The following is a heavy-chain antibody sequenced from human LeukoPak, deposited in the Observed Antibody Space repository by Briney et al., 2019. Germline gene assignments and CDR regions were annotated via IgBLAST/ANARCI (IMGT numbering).Heavy chain of an antibody. CDR1: GFPFSNHP. D-gene: IGHD2/OR15-2a*01. J-gene: IGHJ6*02. V-gene: IGHV3-23*01. CDR2: INVSGGST. CDR3: AKYVSAKGPPYALDV. Sequence: GGSLRLSCTAAGFPFSNHPMNWVCQAPGKGLEWVSGINVSGGSTWYADSVKGRLTISRDNSKNTLYLQMNSLRAEDTAVYYCAKYVSAKGPPYALDVWGQGTTVTVSS.